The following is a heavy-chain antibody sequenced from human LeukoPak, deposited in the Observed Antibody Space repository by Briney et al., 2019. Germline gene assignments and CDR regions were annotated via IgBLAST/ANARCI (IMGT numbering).Heavy chain of an antibody. V-gene: IGHV3-49*03. CDR2: IRSKAYDGTK. J-gene: IGHJ4*02. D-gene: IGHD5-18*01. CDR1: GFTFGIYA. CDR3: TRSRGYSYGYSDY. Sequence: GRSLRLSCTASGFTFGIYAMSWFRQAARKGLEWVGFIRSKAYDGTKEYAASVKGRFTISRDDSKSIAYLQMNSLKTEDTAVYYCTRSRGYSYGYSDYWGQGTLVTVSS.